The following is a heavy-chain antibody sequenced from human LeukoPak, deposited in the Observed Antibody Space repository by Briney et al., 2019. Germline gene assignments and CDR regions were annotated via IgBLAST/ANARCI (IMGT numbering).Heavy chain of an antibody. CDR3: ARDPYYDFWSGYYRDEYSYGMDV. Sequence: ASVTVSCKASGYTFTSYGISWVRQAPGRGLEWMGWICAYNGNTNYAQKLQGRVTMTTDTSTSTAYMELRSLRSDDTAVYYCARDPYYDFWSGYYRDEYSYGMDVWGQGTTVTVSS. V-gene: IGHV1-18*01. D-gene: IGHD3-3*01. CDR2: ICAYNGNT. J-gene: IGHJ6*02. CDR1: GYTFTSYG.